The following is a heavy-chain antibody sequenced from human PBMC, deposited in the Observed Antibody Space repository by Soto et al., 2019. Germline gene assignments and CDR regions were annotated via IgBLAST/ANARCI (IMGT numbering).Heavy chain of an antibody. Sequence: EVQLVESGGGLVQPGGSLRLSCAASGFTFSSYGMVWVRQAPGKGLEWISFIDTSGTTTYYADSVKGRFTVSRDNAKNSLYLQMDSRRADDSAVYYCARNGGGLGVWGQGTTVTVSS. J-gene: IGHJ6*02. CDR2: IDTSGTTT. CDR3: ARNGGGLGV. D-gene: IGHD3-10*01. V-gene: IGHV3-48*03. CDR1: GFTFSSYG.